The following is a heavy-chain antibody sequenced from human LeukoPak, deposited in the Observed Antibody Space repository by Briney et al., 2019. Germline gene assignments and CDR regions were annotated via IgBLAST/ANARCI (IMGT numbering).Heavy chain of an antibody. D-gene: IGHD3-22*01. V-gene: IGHV3-30-3*01. CDR2: ISYDGSNK. J-gene: IGHJ4*02. CDR3: ARHGVEYYYDSSGYYPPYFDY. Sequence: GGSLRLSCAASGFTFSSYAMHWVRQAPGKGLEWVAVISYDGSNKYYADSVKGRFTISRDNSKNTLYLQMNSLRAEDTAVYYCARHGVEYYYDSSGYYPPYFDYWGQGTLVTVSS. CDR1: GFTFSSYA.